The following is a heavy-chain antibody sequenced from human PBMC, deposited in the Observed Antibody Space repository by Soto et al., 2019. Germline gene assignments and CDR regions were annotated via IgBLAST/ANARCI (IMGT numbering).Heavy chain of an antibody. CDR3: ARIRGPISIVVSVEGMDV. J-gene: IGHJ6*02. Sequence: QVQLVESGGGVVQPGRSLRLSCAASGFTFSSYGMHWVRQAPGKGLEWVAVIWYDGSNKYYADSVKGRFTISRDNSKNTLYLQMNSLRAEDTAVYYCARIRGPISIVVSVEGMDVWGQGTTVTVSS. CDR2: IWYDGSNK. CDR1: GFTFSSYG. V-gene: IGHV3-33*01. D-gene: IGHD3-22*01.